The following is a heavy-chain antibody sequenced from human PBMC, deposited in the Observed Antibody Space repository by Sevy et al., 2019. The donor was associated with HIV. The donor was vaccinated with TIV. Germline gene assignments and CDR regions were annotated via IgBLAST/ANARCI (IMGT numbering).Heavy chain of an antibody. D-gene: IGHD2-2*01. V-gene: IGHV3-21*06. Sequence: GGSLRLSCAASGFIFSDYYMNWVRQAPGKGLEWVSSISGRSSYIHYADSVRGRFTISRDNAKNSLYLQMNSLRADDTAVYFCARDGGCSSTSCLLYFDSWGQGALVTVSS. CDR1: GFIFSDYY. J-gene: IGHJ4*02. CDR2: ISGRSSYI. CDR3: ARDGGCSSTSCLLYFDS.